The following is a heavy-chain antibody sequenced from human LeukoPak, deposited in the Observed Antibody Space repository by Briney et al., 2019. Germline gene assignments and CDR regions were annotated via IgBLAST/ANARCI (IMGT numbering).Heavy chain of an antibody. V-gene: IGHV3-33*01. CDR3: ARDRYSSMWSVFEY. CDR1: GFTFTSFG. CDR2: IWYDGSTE. Sequence: GGSLRLSWAASGFTFTSFGMHWVRQSPGKGLECVAFIWYDGSTEVYADSVKGRFTISRDNSRNTLYLQVNSLRAEDTAVYYCARDRYSSMWSVFEYWGQGALVTVSS. J-gene: IGHJ4*02. D-gene: IGHD6-19*01.